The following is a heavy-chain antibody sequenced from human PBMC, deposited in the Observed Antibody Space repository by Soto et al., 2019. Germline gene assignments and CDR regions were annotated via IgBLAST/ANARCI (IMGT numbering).Heavy chain of an antibody. CDR2: ISAYNGNT. J-gene: IGHJ5*02. CDR1: GYTFTSYG. D-gene: IGHD2-15*01. V-gene: IGHV1-18*01. CDR3: AGSDCRGGSCYLFWFDP. Sequence: GASVKVSCKASGYTFTSYGISWVRQAPGQGLEWMGWISAYNGNTNYAQKLQGRVTMTTDTSTSTAYMELRSLRSDDTAVYYCAGSDCRGGSCYLFWFDPWGKGTLVTVSS.